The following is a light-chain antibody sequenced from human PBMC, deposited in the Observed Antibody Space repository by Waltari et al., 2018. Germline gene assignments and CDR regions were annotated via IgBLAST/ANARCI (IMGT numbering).Light chain of an antibody. CDR1: QTVTSTS. Sequence: EIVLTQSPGTLSLSPGERATLSCRASQTVTSTSLGWYQQKPGQAPRLLIYGIFNRATGIPDRFSGSGSGTDFTLTISRPEPEDFAVYYCQQYGSSPHTFGQGTKVEIK. CDR2: GIF. V-gene: IGKV3-20*01. CDR3: QQYGSSPHT. J-gene: IGKJ1*01.